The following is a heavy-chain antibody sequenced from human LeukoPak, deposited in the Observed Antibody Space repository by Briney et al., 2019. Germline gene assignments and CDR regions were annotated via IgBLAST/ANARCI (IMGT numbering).Heavy chain of an antibody. CDR3: AKGTYSSGWYNWFDS. D-gene: IGHD6-19*01. J-gene: IGHJ5*01. CDR1: GFTFSNYG. Sequence: GGSLRLSCAASGFTFSNYGMSWVRQAPGKGLEWVTTISSSGGSTNYADSVKGRFTISRDNSYNTLYLQMNNLRAEDTALYYCAKGTYSSGWYNWFDSWGQGTLVTVSS. CDR2: ISSSGGST. V-gene: IGHV3-23*01.